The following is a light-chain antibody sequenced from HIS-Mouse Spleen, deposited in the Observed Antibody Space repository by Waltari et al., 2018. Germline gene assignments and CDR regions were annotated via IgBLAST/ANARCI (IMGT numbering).Light chain of an antibody. CDR3: YSTDSSGNHWV. CDR1: AFSTKY. Sequence: SYELTQPPSVSVSPGQTARITCSGVAFSTKYAYWYQQKSGQAPVLVIYEDSKRPSGIPERFSGSSSGTMATLTISGAQVEDEADYYCYSTDSSGNHWVFGGGTKLTVL. J-gene: IGLJ2*01. CDR2: EDS. V-gene: IGLV3-10*01.